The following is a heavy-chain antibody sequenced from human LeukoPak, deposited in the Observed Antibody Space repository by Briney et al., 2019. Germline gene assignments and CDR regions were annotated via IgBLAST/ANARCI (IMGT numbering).Heavy chain of an antibody. V-gene: IGHV3-73*01. CDR2: IRSKANGYAT. J-gene: IGHJ4*02. Sequence: GGSLRLPCAAPGSTSSGSAMHWVRQASGKGLDWVGRIRSKANGYATAYTASVKGRFTISRDDSKNTAYLQMNSLKTEDTAVYYCTRIGYDSSGYYFPFDYWGQGTLVTVSS. CDR3: TRIGYDSSGYYFPFDY. D-gene: IGHD3-22*01. CDR1: GSTSSGSA.